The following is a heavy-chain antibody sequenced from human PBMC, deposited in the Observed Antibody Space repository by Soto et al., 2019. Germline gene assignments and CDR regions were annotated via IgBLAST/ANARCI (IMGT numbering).Heavy chain of an antibody. Sequence: QVQLQESGPGLVKPSETLSLTCTVSGGSVSSGSYYWSWIRQPPGKGLEWIGYIYYSGSTNYNPSLKSRVTISVDTSKNQFSLKLSSVTAADTAVYYCARAKIGYSGSWHYYYYGMDVWGQGTTVTVSS. D-gene: IGHD6-13*01. V-gene: IGHV4-61*01. J-gene: IGHJ6*02. CDR3: ARAKIGYSGSWHYYYYGMDV. CDR2: IYYSGST. CDR1: GGSVSSGSYY.